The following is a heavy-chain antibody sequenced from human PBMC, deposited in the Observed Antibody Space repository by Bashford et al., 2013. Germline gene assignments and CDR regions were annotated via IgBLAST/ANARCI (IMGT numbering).Heavy chain of an antibody. CDR1: GGSISSGGYY. D-gene: IGHD3-3*01. V-gene: IGHV4-30-4*08. J-gene: IGHJ6*02. CDR2: IYYSGST. Sequence: SETLSLTCTVSGGSISSGGYYWSWIRQHPGKGLEWIGYIYYSGSTYYNPSLKSRVTISVDTSKNQFSLKLSSVTAADTAVYYCARDQHYVFLEWTDRLDTTYGMDVVGPRDHGHRSP. CDR3: ARDQHYVFLEWTDRLDTTYGMDV.